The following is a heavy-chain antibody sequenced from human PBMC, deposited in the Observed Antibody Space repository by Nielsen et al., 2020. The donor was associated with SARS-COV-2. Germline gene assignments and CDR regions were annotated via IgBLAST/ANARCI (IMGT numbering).Heavy chain of an antibody. D-gene: IGHD6-13*01. CDR2: MSAADGRT. J-gene: IGHJ6*04. CDR3: ARYTGNWYMDV. Sequence: ASVKVSCKASGYTFSTSYMHWVRQAPGQRLEWMGWMSAADGRTTYSQKFQGRVTTTRDTSATTDYLELSSLTSEDTAVYYCARYTGNWYMDVWGKGTTVTVSS. CDR1: GYTFSTSY. V-gene: IGHV1-3*01.